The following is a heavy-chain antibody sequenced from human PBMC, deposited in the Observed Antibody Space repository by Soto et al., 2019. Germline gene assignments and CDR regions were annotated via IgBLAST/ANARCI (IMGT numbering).Heavy chain of an antibody. Sequence: QVQLQESGPGLVQPSETLSLTCTVSGGSITGYYWSWIRQPPGKGPEGIGNIHYSGSTNYNPSLKSRVTISVDTSKNQFSLRLSSVTAAETAVYYCARHSYYGNHLRFDPWGQGTLVTVAS. CDR3: ARHSYYGNHLRFDP. D-gene: IGHD3-3*01. CDR1: GGSITGYY. CDR2: IHYSGST. J-gene: IGHJ5*02. V-gene: IGHV4-59*08.